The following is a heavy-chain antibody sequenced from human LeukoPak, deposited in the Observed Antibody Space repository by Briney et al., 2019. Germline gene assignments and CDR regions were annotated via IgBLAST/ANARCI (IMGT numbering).Heavy chain of an antibody. CDR2: IYYSGST. D-gene: IGHD1-26*01. CDR1: GGSISSNSYY. Sequence: PSETLSLTCTVSGGSISSNSYYWGWIRQPPGKGLEWIGSIYYSGSTYYNPSLKSRVTISVDTSKNQFSLKLSSVTAADTAVHYCARLKVTAWDYYFDYWGQGTPVTVSS. CDR3: ARLKVTAWDYYFDY. J-gene: IGHJ4*02. V-gene: IGHV4-39*01.